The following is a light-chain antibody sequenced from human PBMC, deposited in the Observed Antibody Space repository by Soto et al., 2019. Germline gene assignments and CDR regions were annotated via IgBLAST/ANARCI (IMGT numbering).Light chain of an antibody. Sequence: DIQMTQSPFSLYASVGDIFTITCRASQSISFFLNWYQQRPSGAPHLLIFAASILQSGVPSRFSGSGYGTDLTITIDSMKNDDFETYLCQQTYSDTRTFGQGTKVDIK. CDR1: QSISFF. V-gene: IGKV1-39*01. CDR3: QQTYSDTRT. CDR2: AAS. J-gene: IGKJ1*01.